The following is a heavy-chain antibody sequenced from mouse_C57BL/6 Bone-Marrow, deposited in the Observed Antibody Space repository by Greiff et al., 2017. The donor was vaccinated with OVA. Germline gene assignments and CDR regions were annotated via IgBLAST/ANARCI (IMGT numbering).Heavy chain of an antibody. Sequence: VQLQQSGPELVKPGASVKISCKASGYTFTDYYMNWVKQSHGKSLEWIGDINPNNGGTSYNQKFKGKATLTVDKSSSTAYMELRSLTSEDSAVYYCARYDYRAYWGQGTLVTVSA. D-gene: IGHD2-4*01. CDR3: ARYDYRAY. CDR1: GYTFTDYY. CDR2: INPNNGGT. V-gene: IGHV1-26*01. J-gene: IGHJ3*01.